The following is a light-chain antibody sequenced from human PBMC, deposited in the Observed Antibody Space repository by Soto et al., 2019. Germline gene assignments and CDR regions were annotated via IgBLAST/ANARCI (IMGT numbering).Light chain of an antibody. V-gene: IGKV2-28*01. CDR2: MGS. CDR1: QSLLHSNGYNY. Sequence: DIVMTQSPLSLPVTPGEPASISCRSSQSLLHSNGYNYLDWYLQKPGQSPQLLICMGSNRASGVPDRFSGGGSGTDFTLTISRVEAEDFGVYYCMQTLQSPWTFGQGTQVDIK. CDR3: MQTLQSPWT. J-gene: IGKJ1*01.